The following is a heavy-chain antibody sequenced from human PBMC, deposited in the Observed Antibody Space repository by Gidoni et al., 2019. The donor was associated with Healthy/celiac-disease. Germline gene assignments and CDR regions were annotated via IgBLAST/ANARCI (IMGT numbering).Heavy chain of an antibody. CDR1: GFTFGSYA. Sequence: EVQLLESGGGLVQPGGSLSLSCQASGFTFGSYAMSWVRQAPGKGLEWVSAISGSGGSTYYADSVKGRFTISRDNSKNTLYLQMNSLRAEDTAVYYCAKAELLDIVVVPAALSMDVWGKGTTVTVSS. V-gene: IGHV3-23*01. J-gene: IGHJ6*04. D-gene: IGHD2-2*03. CDR2: ISGSGGST. CDR3: AKAELLDIVVVPAALSMDV.